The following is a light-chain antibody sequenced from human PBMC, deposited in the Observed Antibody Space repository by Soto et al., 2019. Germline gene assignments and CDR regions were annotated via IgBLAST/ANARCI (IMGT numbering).Light chain of an antibody. Sequence: DIQMTQSPSSVSASVGDRVTITCRASQAIGTWLGWYQQKPGKAPKLLIYGASTLQSGVPSRFSGSRSGTAFTLTISSLQAEDFATYFCQQGNTIPPWTFGQGNKVEMK. CDR2: GAS. V-gene: IGKV1-12*01. CDR1: QAIGTW. CDR3: QQGNTIPPWT. J-gene: IGKJ1*01.